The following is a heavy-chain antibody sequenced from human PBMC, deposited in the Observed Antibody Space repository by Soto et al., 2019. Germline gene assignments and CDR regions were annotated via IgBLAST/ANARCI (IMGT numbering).Heavy chain of an antibody. V-gene: IGHV3-21*01. CDR1: GFAFNNYG. CDR3: AREDSIIIPAVSAF. D-gene: IGHD2-2*01. Sequence: GGSLRLSCTVSGFAFNNYGINWVRQAPGKGLEWVSSISKSDYTYYSDSVKGRFAISRDNAKSSVSLQMNTLRVEDTAVYYCAREDSIIIPAVSAFCGQGSLVTVSS. J-gene: IGHJ4*02. CDR2: ISKSDYT.